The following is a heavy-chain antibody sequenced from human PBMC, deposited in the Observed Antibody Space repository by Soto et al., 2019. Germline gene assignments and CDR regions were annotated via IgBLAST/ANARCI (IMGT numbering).Heavy chain of an antibody. CDR3: SHIIVAGLVYYFHY. J-gene: IGHJ4*02. CDR1: GFSRSSSRMA. V-gene: IGHV2-5*02. Sequence: QITLKESGPTMVKPTQTLTLTCTFSGFSRSSSRMAVGWISQPPGKALEWLALIYWDDDKRYSPFLKSMLTITKHPAKNQVVLTMTNMDPVPTARYYCSHIIVAGLVYYFHYRGQGTLVTVSS. D-gene: IGHD6-19*01. CDR2: IYWDDDK.